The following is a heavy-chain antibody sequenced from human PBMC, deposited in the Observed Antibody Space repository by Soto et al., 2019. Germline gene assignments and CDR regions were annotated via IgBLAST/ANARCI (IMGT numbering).Heavy chain of an antibody. CDR1: GGSFSGYY. V-gene: IGHV4-34*01. J-gene: IGHJ4*02. D-gene: IGHD6-19*01. Sequence: SETLSLTCAVYGGSFSGYYWSWIRQPPGKGLEWIGEINHSGSTNYNPSLKSRVTISVDTSKNPFSLKLSSVTAADTAVYYCARESKQWLVRSGYYFDYWGQGTLVTVSS. CDR2: INHSGST. CDR3: ARESKQWLVRSGYYFDY.